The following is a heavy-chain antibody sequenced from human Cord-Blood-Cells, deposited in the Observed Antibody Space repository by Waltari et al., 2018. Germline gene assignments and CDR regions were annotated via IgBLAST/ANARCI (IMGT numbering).Heavy chain of an antibody. CDR2: IYYSGNT. Sequence: QLQLQESGPGLVKPSETLSLTCTVSGGSISSSSYYWGWIRQPPGKGLEWIGFIYYSGNTYDNPSLKSRGTISVDTSKNQFSRKLSSVTAADTAVYYCARLDGYYFDYWGQGTLVTVSS. J-gene: IGHJ4*02. D-gene: IGHD4-17*01. CDR3: ARLDGYYFDY. CDR1: GGSISSSSYY. V-gene: IGHV4-39*01.